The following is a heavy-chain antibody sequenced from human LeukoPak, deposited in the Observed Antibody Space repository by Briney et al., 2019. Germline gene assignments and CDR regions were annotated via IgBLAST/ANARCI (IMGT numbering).Heavy chain of an antibody. CDR3: ARLKFYDSTGYSPGHYMDV. V-gene: IGHV4-4*07. D-gene: IGHD3-22*01. J-gene: IGHJ6*03. CDR2: LYPCVST. Sequence: PSETLSLTCTVSGGPIYSYYWSWIRQTAGKGLEWIGRLYPCVSTNYNPSLKSRVTMSVDTSKNQFALKLSAVTAADTAVYYCARLKFYDSTGYSPGHYMDVWGKGTTVTVSS. CDR1: GGPIYSYY.